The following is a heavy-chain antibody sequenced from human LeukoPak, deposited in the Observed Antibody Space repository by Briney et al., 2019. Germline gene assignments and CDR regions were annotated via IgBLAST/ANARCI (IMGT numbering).Heavy chain of an antibody. J-gene: IGHJ4*02. CDR3: ARDRSSYRYYFDY. CDR2: ITSSSKTI. CDR1: GFTFSDYY. D-gene: IGHD3-3*01. Sequence: PGGSLRLSCAASGFTFSDYYMSWIRQAPGKGLEWVSYITSSSKTIYYADSVKGRFTISRDNGKNSLYLQMNSLRAEDTAVYYCARDRSSYRYYFDYWGQGTLVAVSS. V-gene: IGHV3-11*04.